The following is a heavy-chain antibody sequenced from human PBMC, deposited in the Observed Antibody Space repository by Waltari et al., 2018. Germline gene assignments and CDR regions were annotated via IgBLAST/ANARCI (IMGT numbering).Heavy chain of an antibody. Sequence: EVQLVESGGGSVQPGGSLRLSCAATGSPLRPSEMNWVRQAPGQGLEWVSYISSSGSTIYYADSVKGRFTISRDNAKNSLYLQMHSLRADDTAVYYCARDNNGYDRYFDYWGQGTLVTVSS. CDR2: ISSSGSTI. CDR3: ARDNNGYDRYFDY. J-gene: IGHJ4*02. V-gene: IGHV3-48*03. CDR1: GSPLRPSE. D-gene: IGHD5-12*01.